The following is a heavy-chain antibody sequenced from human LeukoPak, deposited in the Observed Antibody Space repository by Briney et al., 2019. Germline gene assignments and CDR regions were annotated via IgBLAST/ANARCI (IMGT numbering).Heavy chain of an antibody. Sequence: GESLKISCKGSGYSFTSYWIGWVRQMPGKGLEWMGIIYPGDSDTRYSPSFQGQVTISADKSISTAYLQWSSLKASDTAMYYCARPGRLTNNNKIGGFNTNWGKETLSPS. D-gene: IGHD4/OR15-4a*01. V-gene: IGHV5-51*01. CDR2: IYPGDSDT. CDR1: GYSFTSYW. CDR3: ARPGRLTNNNKIGGFNTN. J-gene: IGHJ4*02.